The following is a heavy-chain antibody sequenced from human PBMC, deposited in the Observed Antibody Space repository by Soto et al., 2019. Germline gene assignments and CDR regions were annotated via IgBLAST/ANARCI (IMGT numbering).Heavy chain of an antibody. CDR3: AGGSGLTYFDY. Sequence: GASVKVSCKASGYTFTSYDINWVRQATGQRLEWMGWINAGNGNTKYSQKFQGRVTITRDTSASTAYMELSSLRSEDTAVYYCAGGSGLTYFDYWGQGTLVTVSS. V-gene: IGHV1-3*01. CDR2: INAGNGNT. J-gene: IGHJ4*02. CDR1: GYTFTSYD. D-gene: IGHD3-10*01.